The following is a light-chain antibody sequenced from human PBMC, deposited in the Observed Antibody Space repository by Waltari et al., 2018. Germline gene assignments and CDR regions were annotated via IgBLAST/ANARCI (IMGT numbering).Light chain of an antibody. CDR1: SSDIGTSES. CDR2: DVS. CDR3: NSYTSSSTRV. V-gene: IGLV2-14*03. J-gene: IGLJ1*01. Sequence: QSALTQPASVSGSPGQSITISCTGTSSDIGTSESVSWYQQYPGEAPKLMIFDVSNRPSGVSHRFSGSKSGNTASLTISGLQAEDEADYYCNSYTSSSTRVFGTGTKVTVL.